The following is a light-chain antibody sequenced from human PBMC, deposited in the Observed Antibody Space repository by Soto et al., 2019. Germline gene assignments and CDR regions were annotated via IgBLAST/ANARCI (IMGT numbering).Light chain of an antibody. CDR1: QGISSY. CDR2: AAS. V-gene: IGKV1-9*01. CDR3: QQLNSYPLFT. J-gene: IGKJ3*01. Sequence: IQLTQAPSSLSASVGDRVTITCRASQGISSYLAWYQQKPWKAPKLLIYAASTLQSGVPSRFSGSGSGTDFTLTISSLQPEDVATYYCQQLNSYPLFTFGPGTKVDIK.